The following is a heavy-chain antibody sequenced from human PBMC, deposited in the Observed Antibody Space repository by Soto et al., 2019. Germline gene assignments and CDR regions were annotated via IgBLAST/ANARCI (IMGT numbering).Heavy chain of an antibody. D-gene: IGHD2-8*01. Sequence: SVKVSCKASGYTFSRYGISWVRQAPGQGLEWMGWISGYNGDTKYAQKVQGRVTMTIDTSTYTAYMELRSLTSDDTAIYYCAKNGQPPYYYYGMDVWG. J-gene: IGHJ6*02. CDR1: GYTFSRYG. CDR2: ISGYNGDT. CDR3: AKNGQPPYYYYGMDV. V-gene: IGHV1-18*01.